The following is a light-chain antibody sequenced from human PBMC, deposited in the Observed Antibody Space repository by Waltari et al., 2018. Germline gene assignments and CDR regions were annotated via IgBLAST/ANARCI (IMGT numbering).Light chain of an antibody. CDR2: RTN. Sequence: QTVVTQEPSLTVSPGGTVTLTCASITGAVTSGDLANWFQQKPGQAPRALIYRTNNRHSWTPARFSGSLLGGRAALTLAGVQPEDEAEYYCLLHYPYTWVFGGWTKLTVL. V-gene: IGLV7-43*01. CDR3: LLHYPYTWV. CDR1: TGAVTSGDL. J-gene: IGLJ3*02.